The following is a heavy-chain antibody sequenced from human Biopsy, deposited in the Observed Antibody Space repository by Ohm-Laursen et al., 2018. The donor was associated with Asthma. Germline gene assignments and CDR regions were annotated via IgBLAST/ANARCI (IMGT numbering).Heavy chain of an antibody. V-gene: IGHV1-69*13. D-gene: IGHD1-26*01. J-gene: IGHJ6*02. CDR3: ARSELPSYYYYYGMDV. Sequence: SVKVSCKASGDSFSNYAISWLRQAPGQGLEWMGGLIPVLGTPDHAQMFEGRVTITADESTSTAYMELSSLRSEDTAVYYCARSELPSYYYYYGMDVWGQGTTVTVSS. CDR2: LIPVLGTP. CDR1: GDSFSNYA.